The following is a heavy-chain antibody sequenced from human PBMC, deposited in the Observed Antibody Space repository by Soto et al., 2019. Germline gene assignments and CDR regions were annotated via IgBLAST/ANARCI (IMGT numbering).Heavy chain of an antibody. CDR2: IYYSGRT. Sequence: SETLSLTCTVSGGSISSYYRSWIRQPPGKGLEWIGYIYYSGRTNYNPSHKSRVNKSVDTSKNQFSLKLSSVTTADTVVYYCARDYDYVWGSYRRVRYFDYWGQGTLVTVS. J-gene: IGHJ4*02. CDR3: ARDYDYVWGSYRRVRYFDY. V-gene: IGHV4-59*01. D-gene: IGHD3-16*02. CDR1: GGSISSYY.